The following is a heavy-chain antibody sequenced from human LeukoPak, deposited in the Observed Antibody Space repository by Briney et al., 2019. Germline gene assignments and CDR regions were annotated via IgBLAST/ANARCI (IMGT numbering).Heavy chain of an antibody. CDR2: VHYSGAT. D-gene: IGHD2-15*01. Sequence: SETLSLTCTVSGGSITSDAYYWGWIRQPPGKGLEWIASVHYSGATYYNPSLKSRVTISVDTSKNHFSLKLSSVTAADTAVYYCARITGSGRNDAFDIWGQGTMVTVSS. CDR1: GGSITSDAYY. J-gene: IGHJ3*02. V-gene: IGHV4-39*07. CDR3: ARITGSGRNDAFDI.